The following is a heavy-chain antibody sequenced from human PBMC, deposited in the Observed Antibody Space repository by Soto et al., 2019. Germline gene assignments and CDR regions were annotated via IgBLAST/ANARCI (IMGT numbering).Heavy chain of an antibody. CDR3: AITLVDTAMVYYYYGMDV. CDR2: IIPIFGTA. J-gene: IGHJ6*02. D-gene: IGHD5-18*01. V-gene: IGHV1-69*01. CDR1: GGTFSSYA. Sequence: SVKVSCKASGGTFSSYAISWVRHAPGQGLEWMGGIIPIFGTANYAQKFQGRVTITADESTSTAYMELSSLRSEDTAVYYCAITLVDTAMVYYYYGMDVWGQGTTGTVSS.